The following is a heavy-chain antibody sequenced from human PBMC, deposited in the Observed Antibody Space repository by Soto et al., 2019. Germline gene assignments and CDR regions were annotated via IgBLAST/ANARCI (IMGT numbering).Heavy chain of an antibody. D-gene: IGHD2-2*01. V-gene: IGHV3-30-3*01. J-gene: IGHJ6*02. CDR1: GFTFSSYA. Sequence: QVQLVESGGGVVQPGRSLRLSCAASGFTFSSYAMHWVRQAPGKGLEWVAVISYDGSNKYYADSVKGRFTISRDNSKNTLYLQMNSLRAEDTAVYYCARDQGTKQGPPAGMDVWGQGTTVTVSS. CDR2: ISYDGSNK. CDR3: ARDQGTKQGPPAGMDV.